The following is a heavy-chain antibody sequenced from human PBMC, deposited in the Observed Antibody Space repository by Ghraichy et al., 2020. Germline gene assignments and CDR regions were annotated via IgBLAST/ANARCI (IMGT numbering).Heavy chain of an antibody. CDR2: IIPILVIA. CDR1: GGTFSSYA. J-gene: IGHJ4*02. D-gene: IGHD6-19*01. CDR3: ASPLYSSGWLDY. V-gene: IGHV1-69*04. Sequence: SVKVSCKASGGTFSSYAISWVRQAPGQGLEWMGRIIPILVIANYAQKFQGRVTITADKSTSTAYMELSSLRSEDTAVYYCASPLYSSGWLDYWGQGTLVTVSS.